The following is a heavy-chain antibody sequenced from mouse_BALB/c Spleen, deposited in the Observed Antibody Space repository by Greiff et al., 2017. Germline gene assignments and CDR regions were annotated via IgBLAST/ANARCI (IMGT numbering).Heavy chain of an antibody. V-gene: IGHV5-17*02. D-gene: IGHD3-1*01. J-gene: IGHJ2*01. CDR1: GFTFSSFG. CDR2: ISSGSSTI. Sequence: EVQLVESGGGLVQPGGSRKLSCAASGFTFSSFGMHWVRQAPEKGLEWVAYISSGSSTIYYADTVKGRFTISRDNPKNTLFLQMTSLRSEDTAMYYCARSQLSGTDYFDYWGQGTTLTVSS. CDR3: ARSQLSGTDYFDY.